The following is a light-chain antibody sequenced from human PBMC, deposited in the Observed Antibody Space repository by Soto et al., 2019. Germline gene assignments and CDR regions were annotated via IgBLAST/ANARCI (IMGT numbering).Light chain of an antibody. CDR1: QSVSSSY. CDR2: DES. Sequence: DIVLTQSPVTLSLSPGERDTLSCVASQSVSSSYLAWYQQKPGLAPRLLIYDESSRATGIPDRFIGSGSGTDFTLTITGLEPEDFAVYYCQQFHISRTVGQGTKVDIK. CDR3: QQFHISRT. J-gene: IGKJ1*01. V-gene: IGKV3D-20*01.